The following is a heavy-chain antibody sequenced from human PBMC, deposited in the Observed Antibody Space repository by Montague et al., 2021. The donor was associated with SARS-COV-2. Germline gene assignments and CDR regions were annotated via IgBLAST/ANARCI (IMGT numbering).Heavy chain of an antibody. J-gene: IGHJ5*02. D-gene: IGHD2-15*01. V-gene: IGHV4-39*01. Sequence: SETLSLTCTVSGGSISSSSYYWGWIRQPPGKGLEWIGSIYYSGSTYYNPSLKSPVTISVDTSKNQFSLKLSSVTAADTAVYYCARHVIREGIVVVVALNWFDVWGQGTMVTVSS. CDR1: GGSISSSSYY. CDR3: ARHVIREGIVVVVALNWFDV. CDR2: IYYSGST.